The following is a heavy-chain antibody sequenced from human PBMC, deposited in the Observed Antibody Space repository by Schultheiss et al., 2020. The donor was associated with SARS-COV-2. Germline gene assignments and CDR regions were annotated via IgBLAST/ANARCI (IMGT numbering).Heavy chain of an antibody. Sequence: GGSLRLSCAASGFTFSTYSMNWVRQVPGKGLEWVSYISSSRSTIYYADSVEGRFTISRDNSKNTLYLQMNSLRADDTAVYYCARGKEFTAMAMDYWGQGTQVTVSS. D-gene: IGHD5-18*01. CDR3: ARGKEFTAMAMDY. J-gene: IGHJ4*02. CDR2: ISSSRSTI. CDR1: GFTFSTYS. V-gene: IGHV3-48*01.